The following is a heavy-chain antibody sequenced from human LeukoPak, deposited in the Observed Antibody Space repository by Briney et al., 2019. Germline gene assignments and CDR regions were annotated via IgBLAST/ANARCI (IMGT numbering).Heavy chain of an antibody. CDR3: ARDPLTPGYYYMDV. Sequence: PGRSLRLSCAASGFTFSSYAMHWVRQAPGKGLEWVAVISYDGSNKYYADSVKGRFTISRDNSKNTLYLQMNSLRAEDTAVYYCARDPLTPGYYYMDVWGKGTTVTVSS. D-gene: IGHD7-27*01. V-gene: IGHV3-30-3*01. J-gene: IGHJ6*03. CDR2: ISYDGSNK. CDR1: GFTFSSYA.